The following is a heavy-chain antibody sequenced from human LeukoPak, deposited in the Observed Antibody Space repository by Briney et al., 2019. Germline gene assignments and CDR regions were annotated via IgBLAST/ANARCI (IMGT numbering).Heavy chain of an antibody. V-gene: IGHV3-9*01. D-gene: IGHD1-26*01. CDR2: ISWNSGSI. J-gene: IGHJ4*02. CDR3: AKEQDGAVGATPLDY. CDR1: GFTFDDYA. Sequence: GGSLRLSCASSGFTFDDYAMHWVRQAPGKGREWVSGISWNSGSIGYADSVKGRFTISRDNAKNSLYLQMNSLRAEDTALYYCAKEQDGAVGATPLDYWGQGTLVTVSS.